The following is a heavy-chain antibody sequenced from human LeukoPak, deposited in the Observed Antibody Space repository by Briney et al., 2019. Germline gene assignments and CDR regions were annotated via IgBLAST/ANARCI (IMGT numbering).Heavy chain of an antibody. D-gene: IGHD5-18*01. V-gene: IGHV3-21*01. Sequence: GGSLRLSCAASGFTFSSHSMNWVRQAPGKGLGWVSSISSSSSYIYYADSVKGRFTISRDNAKNSLFLQMNSLRAEDTALYYCARDRSTNSYAEYFFDYWGQGTLVTVSS. CDR2: ISSSSSYI. J-gene: IGHJ4*02. CDR1: GFTFSSHS. CDR3: ARDRSTNSYAEYFFDY.